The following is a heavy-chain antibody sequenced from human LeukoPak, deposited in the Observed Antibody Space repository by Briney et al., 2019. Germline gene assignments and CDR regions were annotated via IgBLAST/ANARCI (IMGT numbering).Heavy chain of an antibody. V-gene: IGHV5-51*01. CDR1: GYSFTSYW. J-gene: IGHJ5*02. D-gene: IGHD6-13*01. CDR3: ARLVGAAAVSNWFDP. CDR2: IYLGDSDT. Sequence: GESLKISCKGSGYSFTSYWIGWVRQMPGKGLEWMGIIYLGDSDTRYSPSFQGQVTISADKSISTAYLQWSSLKASDTAMYYCARLVGAAAVSNWFDPWGQGTLVTVSS.